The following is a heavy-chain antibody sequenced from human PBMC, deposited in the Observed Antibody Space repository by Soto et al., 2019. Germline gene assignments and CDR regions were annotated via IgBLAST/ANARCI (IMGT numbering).Heavy chain of an antibody. J-gene: IGHJ4*02. CDR2: FYYSGIT. CDR3: ARVTVAVPATTHYFDY. Sequence: AETVSFTCTVSVFSLNSGYYYWSWFRQPAGKGLEWIGYFYYSGITNYNPYLKSRVTISADTSKNQFSLKLRSVTAADAAVYYCARVTVAVPATTHYFDYWGQGTPVTVSS. D-gene: IGHD1-26*01. V-gene: IGHV4-61*01. CDR1: VFSLNSGYYY.